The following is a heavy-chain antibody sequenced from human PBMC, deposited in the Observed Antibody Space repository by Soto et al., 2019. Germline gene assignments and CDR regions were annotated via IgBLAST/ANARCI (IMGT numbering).Heavy chain of an antibody. Sequence: QLQLQESGSGLVKPSQTLSLTCAVSGGSISSGGYSWSWIRQPPGKGLEGMGYIYHSGSTYYNPSLKSRVTISVDRSKNQFSLKLSSVTAADTAVYYCARGGSSCSGGSCYSSSGMDVWGQGTKVTV. V-gene: IGHV4-30-2*01. CDR3: ARGGSSCSGGSCYSSSGMDV. CDR1: GGSISSGGYS. D-gene: IGHD2-15*01. J-gene: IGHJ6*02. CDR2: IYHSGST.